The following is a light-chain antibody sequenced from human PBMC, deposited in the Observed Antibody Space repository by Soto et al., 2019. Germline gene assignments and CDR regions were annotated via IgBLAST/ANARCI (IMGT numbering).Light chain of an antibody. CDR2: EVS. CDR3: SSYAGSNWWV. CDR1: SSDVGGYNY. Sequence: QSVLTQPPSASGSPGQSVTISCTGTSSDVGGYNYVSWYQQHPGKAPKLMIYEVSKRPSGVPDRFSGSKSGNTASLTVSGLQAEDDADYYCSSYAGSNWWVFGTGTKVTVL. J-gene: IGLJ1*01. V-gene: IGLV2-8*01.